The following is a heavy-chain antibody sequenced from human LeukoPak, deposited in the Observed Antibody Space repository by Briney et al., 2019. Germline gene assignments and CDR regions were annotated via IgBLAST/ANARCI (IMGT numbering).Heavy chain of an antibody. CDR2: INHSGST. J-gene: IGHJ4*02. CDR1: GGSFSGYY. D-gene: IGHD3/OR15-3a*01. Sequence: SETLSLTCAVYGGSFSGYYWSWIRQPPGKGLEWIGEINHSGSTNYNPSLKSRVTISVDTSKNQFSLKLSSVTAADTAVYYCARTSSESGYGLAYFDYWGQGTLVTVSS. V-gene: IGHV4-34*01. CDR3: ARTSSESGYGLAYFDY.